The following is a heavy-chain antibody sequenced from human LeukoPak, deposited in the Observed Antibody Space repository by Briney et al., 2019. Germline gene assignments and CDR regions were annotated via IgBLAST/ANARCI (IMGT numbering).Heavy chain of an antibody. CDR1: GYTFTSYG. CDR2: ISTSNGHT. D-gene: IGHD3-3*01. CDR3: ARDLFAYYDLLSPLDH. J-gene: IGHJ4*02. V-gene: IGHV1-18*01. Sequence: AASVKVSCKASGYTFTSYGISWVRQAPGQGLEWMGWISTSNGHTNYAQKFQGRVTLTTDTSTRTAYMELRSLRSNDTAVYYCARDLFAYYDLLSPLDHWGQGTLVTVSS.